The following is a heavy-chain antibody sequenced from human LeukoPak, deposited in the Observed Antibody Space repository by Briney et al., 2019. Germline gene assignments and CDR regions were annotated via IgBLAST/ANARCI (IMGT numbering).Heavy chain of an antibody. Sequence: GGSLRLSCAASRSTFSRDWMSWVRQAPGGGLDFVANIRQDGGTVNYVDSVKGRFTISRDNAKDSLYLQMNSLRADDTAVYYCTRDLGGGYFDDWGQGILVTVSS. CDR3: TRDLGGGYFDD. J-gene: IGHJ4*02. CDR2: IRQDGGTV. CDR1: RSTFSRDW. V-gene: IGHV3-7*01. D-gene: IGHD3-16*01.